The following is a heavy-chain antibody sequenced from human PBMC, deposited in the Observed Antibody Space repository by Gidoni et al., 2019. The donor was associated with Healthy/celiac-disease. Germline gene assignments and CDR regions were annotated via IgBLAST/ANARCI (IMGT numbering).Heavy chain of an antibody. CDR2: IRSKAYGGTT. Sequence: EVQLVESGGGLVKPGRSLRLSCTASGFTFGDYAMSWFRQAPGKGLEWVGFIRSKAYGGTTEYAASVKGRFTISRDDSKSIAYLQMNSLKTEDTAVYYCSRDMAMVLTYDYWGQGTLVTVSS. J-gene: IGHJ4*02. CDR3: SRDMAMVLTYDY. V-gene: IGHV3-49*05. D-gene: IGHD5-18*01. CDR1: GFTFGDYA.